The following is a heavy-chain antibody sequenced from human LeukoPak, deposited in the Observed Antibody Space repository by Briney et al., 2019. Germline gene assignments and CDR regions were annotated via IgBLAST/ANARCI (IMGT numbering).Heavy chain of an antibody. CDR3: ARPKGSRTGGNAFDI. J-gene: IGHJ3*02. V-gene: IGHV3-48*01. D-gene: IGHD1-26*01. Sequence: PGGSLRLSCAASGFTFATYSMNWVRQAPGKGLKWVSYISASSSTIYYADSVKGRLTISRDNAKNSLYLQMNSLRAEDTAVYYCARPKGSRTGGNAFDIWGQGTMVTVSS. CDR2: ISASSSTI. CDR1: GFTFATYS.